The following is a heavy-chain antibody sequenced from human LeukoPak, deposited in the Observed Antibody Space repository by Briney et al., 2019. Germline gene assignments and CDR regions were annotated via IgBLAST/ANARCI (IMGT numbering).Heavy chain of an antibody. CDR1: GFTFSSYT. CDR3: ARDASYSSGWYYRYYYYGMDV. J-gene: IGHJ6*02. V-gene: IGHV3-23*01. CDR2: ISGSGGST. Sequence: GGSLRLSCAASGFTFSSYTMSWVRQAPGKGLEWVSAISGSGGSTYYADSVKGRFTISRDNSKNTLYLQMNSLRAEDTAVYYCARDASYSSGWYYRYYYYGMDVWGQGTTVTVSS. D-gene: IGHD6-19*01.